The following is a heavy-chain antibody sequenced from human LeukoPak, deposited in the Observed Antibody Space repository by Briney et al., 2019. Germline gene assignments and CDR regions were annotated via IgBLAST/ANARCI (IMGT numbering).Heavy chain of an antibody. D-gene: IGHD3-3*01. CDR3: ARGDPIYDFWSGGDY. Sequence: PGGSLRLSCAASGFTFSYFWMSWVRQAPGKGLEWVANINPDGSEKNYVDSVKGRFTISRDSAKNSLYLQMDSLRAEDTAIYYCARGDPIYDFWSGGDYWGQGSLVTVSS. CDR1: GFTFSYFW. J-gene: IGHJ4*02. V-gene: IGHV3-7*01. CDR2: INPDGSEK.